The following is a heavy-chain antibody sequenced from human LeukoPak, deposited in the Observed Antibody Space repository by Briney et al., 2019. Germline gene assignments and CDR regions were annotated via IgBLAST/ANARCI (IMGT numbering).Heavy chain of an antibody. CDR1: GFTFSSYA. CDR3: ARDRADSSGYYPKYYFDY. J-gene: IGHJ4*02. V-gene: IGHV3-64*01. CDR2: ISSNGGST. D-gene: IGHD3-22*01. Sequence: GGSLRLSCAASGFTFSSYAMHWVRQAPGKGLEYVSAISSNGGSTYYANSVKGRFTISRDNAKNSLYLQMNSLRAEGTAVYYCARDRADSSGYYPKYYFDYWGQGTLVTVSS.